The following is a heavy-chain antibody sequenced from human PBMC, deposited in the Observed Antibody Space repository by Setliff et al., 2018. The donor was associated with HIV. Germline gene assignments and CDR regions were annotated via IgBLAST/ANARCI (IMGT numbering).Heavy chain of an antibody. V-gene: IGHV1-69*05. D-gene: IGHD3-22*01. CDR2: IIPIFGTA. CDR3: ARDRAHYYDSSGQMPFDI. J-gene: IGHJ3*02. CDR1: GGTFSSYA. Sequence: SVKVSCKASGGTFSSYAISWVRQAPGQGLEWMGGIIPIFGTANYAQKFQGRVTITTDESTSTAYRELSSLRSEDTAVYYCARDRAHYYDSSGQMPFDIWGQGTMVTVSS.